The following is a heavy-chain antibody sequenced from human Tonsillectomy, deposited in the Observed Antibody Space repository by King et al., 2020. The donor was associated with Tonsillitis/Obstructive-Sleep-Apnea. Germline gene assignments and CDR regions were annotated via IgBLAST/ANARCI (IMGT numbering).Heavy chain of an antibody. CDR1: GFTFSNYN. D-gene: IGHD5-12*01. Sequence: VQLVESGGGLVKPGGSLRLSCAASGFTFSNYNMNWVRQAPGKGLEWVSSISSSTSYIFYADSVKGRFTIPRDNAKNSLYLQMNSLRAEDTAVYYCARDLSGYDPRGYYYYYMDVWGKGTTVTVSS. CDR3: ARDLSGYDPRGYYYYYMDV. J-gene: IGHJ6*03. CDR2: ISSSTSYI. V-gene: IGHV3-21*01.